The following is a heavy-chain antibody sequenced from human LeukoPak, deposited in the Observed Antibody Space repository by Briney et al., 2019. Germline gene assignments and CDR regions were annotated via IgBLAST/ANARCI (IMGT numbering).Heavy chain of an antibody. D-gene: IGHD3-22*01. J-gene: IGHJ4*02. CDR3: ASGSTVGSGYYQTNFDY. Sequence: SETLSLTCTVPGGSISSADFYWSWIRQPPGKGLEWIGYIYYTRSTYYNPSLKSRVTMSVDKSKNQFTLKVSSVTAADTAVYYCASGSTVGSGYYQTNFDYWGQGSLVTVSS. CDR2: IYYTRST. V-gene: IGHV4-30-4*08. CDR1: GGSISSADFY.